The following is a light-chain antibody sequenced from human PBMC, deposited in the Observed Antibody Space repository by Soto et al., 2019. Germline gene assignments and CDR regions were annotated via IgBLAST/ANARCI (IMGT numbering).Light chain of an antibody. Sequence: EGMSTQSPSTLSLSPGERATLYCRASQSVSNSYLAWYQQRPGQAPRLLVYHASSRATGIPDRFSGSGSGTDFTLTISRLEPEDFAVFYCQQYAISPITFGQGTRLEI. V-gene: IGKV3-20*01. J-gene: IGKJ5*01. CDR1: QSVSNSY. CDR3: QQYAISPIT. CDR2: HAS.